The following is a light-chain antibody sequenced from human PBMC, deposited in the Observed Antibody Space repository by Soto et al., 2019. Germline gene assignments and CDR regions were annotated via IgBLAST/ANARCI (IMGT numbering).Light chain of an antibody. CDR1: RSISNT. V-gene: IGKV3-15*01. J-gene: IGKJ4*01. CDR2: GAS. CDR3: QHYYNWPLT. Sequence: EIVMTQSPATLSVSPGERATLSCRASRSISNTLAWYQQKPGQAPRLLIHGASTRATGIPARFSGRGSGTEFTLTISSLQSEDFAVYYCQHYYNWPLTFGGGTKVDIK.